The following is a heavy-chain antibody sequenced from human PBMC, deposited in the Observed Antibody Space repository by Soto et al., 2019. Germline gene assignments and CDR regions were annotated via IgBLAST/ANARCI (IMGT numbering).Heavy chain of an antibody. Sequence: GESLKISCKGSGYSFTSYWIGWVRQMPGKGLEWMGIIYPGDSDTRYSPSFQGQVTISADKSISTAYLQWSSLKASDTAMYYCARSSTAAVPLWYYGMDVWGQGTTVTVSS. J-gene: IGHJ6*02. CDR1: GYSFTSYW. CDR3: ARSSTAAVPLWYYGMDV. CDR2: IYPGDSDT. V-gene: IGHV5-51*01. D-gene: IGHD6-13*01.